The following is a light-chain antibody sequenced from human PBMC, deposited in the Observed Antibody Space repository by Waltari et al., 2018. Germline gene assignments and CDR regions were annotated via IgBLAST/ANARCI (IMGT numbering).Light chain of an antibody. V-gene: IGLV2-14*01. CDR1: SSDLGGYNF. CDR2: DSS. J-gene: IGLJ2*01. Sequence: QSALTQPAPVSGSPGQSITISCTGTSSDLGGYNFFSWYQPHPGKAPKLLIYDSSNRPSGVSNRFSGSKSGNTASLTISGLQAEDEADYYCSSYTSSSTLVVFGGGTKLTVL. CDR3: SSYTSSSTLVV.